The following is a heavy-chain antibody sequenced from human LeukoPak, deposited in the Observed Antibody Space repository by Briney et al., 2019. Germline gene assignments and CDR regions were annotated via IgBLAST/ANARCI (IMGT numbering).Heavy chain of an antibody. CDR1: GGSFSDYY. CDR3: ASLHQVRGVTVFDY. D-gene: IGHD3-10*01. Sequence: SETLSLTCAVYGGSFSDYYWGWIRQPPGKGLEWMGEINHSGNTYYIPSLKSRVTISIDTSKNQFSLMLTSVTAADTAVYYCASLHQVRGVTVFDYWGLGTLVTVSS. J-gene: IGHJ4*02. V-gene: IGHV4-34*01. CDR2: INHSGNT.